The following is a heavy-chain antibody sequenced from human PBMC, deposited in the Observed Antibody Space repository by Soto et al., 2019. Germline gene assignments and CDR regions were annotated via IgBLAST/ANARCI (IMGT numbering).Heavy chain of an antibody. D-gene: IGHD6-6*01. J-gene: IGHJ4*02. CDR3: AKDLMGSSPNDY. CDR1: GFTFDDYA. CDR2: ISWNSGSI. Sequence: EVQLVESGGGLVQPGRSLRLSCAASGFTFDDYAMHWVRQAPGKGLEWVSGISWNSGSIGYADSVKGRFTISRDNAKNSLYLQMNSLRAEDTALYYCAKDLMGSSPNDYWAQGTLVTVSS. V-gene: IGHV3-9*01.